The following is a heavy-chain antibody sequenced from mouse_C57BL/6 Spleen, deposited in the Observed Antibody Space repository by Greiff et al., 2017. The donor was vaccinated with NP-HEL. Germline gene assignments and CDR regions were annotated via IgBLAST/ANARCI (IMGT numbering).Heavy chain of an antibody. CDR2: INPNNGGT. Sequence: VQLQQSGPELVKPGASVKISCKASGYTFTDYYMNWVKQSHGKSLEWIGDINPNNGGTNYNQKFKGKATLTVDKSSSTAYMELRSLTSEDSAVYYCARPLYDYCWGQGTRVTVSA. V-gene: IGHV1-26*01. CDR3: ARPLYDYC. D-gene: IGHD2-4*01. CDR1: GYTFTDYY. J-gene: IGHJ3*01.